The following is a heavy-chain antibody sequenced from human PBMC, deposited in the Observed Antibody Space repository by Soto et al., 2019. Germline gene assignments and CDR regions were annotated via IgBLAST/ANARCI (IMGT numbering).Heavy chain of an antibody. CDR3: AKKVNSGSGSQFFDY. V-gene: IGHV3-23*01. D-gene: IGHD3-10*01. CDR1: GFTFSSYS. Sequence: EVQLLESGGGLVQPGGSLRLSCAASGFTFSSYSMSWVRQARGKGLEWVSGFRSGGDDDTTYYADSVRGRFTISRDNSKNTLFLQMNSLRAEDTAIYYCAKKVNSGSGSQFFDYWGQGTLVTVSS. J-gene: IGHJ4*02. CDR2: FRSGGDDDTT.